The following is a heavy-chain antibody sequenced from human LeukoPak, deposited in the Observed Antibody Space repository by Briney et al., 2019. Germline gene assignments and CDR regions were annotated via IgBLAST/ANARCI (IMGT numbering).Heavy chain of an antibody. CDR1: GYTFTSYG. D-gene: IGHD3-22*01. J-gene: IGHJ4*02. Sequence: ASVKVSCKASGYTFTSYGISWVRQAPGQGLEWMGWISAYNGNTNYAQKLQGRVTMTTDTSTSTAYMELRSLRSDDTAVCYCARDLFRADYYDSSGYYYGGYYWGQGTLVTVSS. CDR3: ARDLFRADYYDSSGYYYGGYY. CDR2: ISAYNGNT. V-gene: IGHV1-18*01.